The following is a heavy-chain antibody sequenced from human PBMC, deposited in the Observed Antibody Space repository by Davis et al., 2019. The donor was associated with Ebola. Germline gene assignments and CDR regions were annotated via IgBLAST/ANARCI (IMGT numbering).Heavy chain of an antibody. CDR2: IYSGGST. J-gene: IGHJ4*02. D-gene: IGHD2/OR15-2a*01. V-gene: IGHV4-39*01. CDR1: GDSISTSNHY. CDR3: ARAPLESFDY. Sequence: SETLSLTCSVSGDSISTSNHYWGWLRQPPGKGLEWVGSIYSGGSTYYHPSLKSRVTLSVDTSKNQFSLKVNSLTAADTAVYYCARAPLESFDYWGQGSLVTVSS.